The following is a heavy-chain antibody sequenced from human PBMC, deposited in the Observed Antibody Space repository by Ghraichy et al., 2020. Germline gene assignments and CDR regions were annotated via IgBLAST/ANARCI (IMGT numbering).Heavy chain of an antibody. CDR3: ARVWVGIASDAFDI. V-gene: IGHV3-48*03. J-gene: IGHJ3*02. Sequence: GGSLRLSCAASGFTFSDFEMHWVRQAPGKGLELVSYISLSGSSLYYADSVRGRFTISRDNARNSVYLQMNSLRVEDTAIYYCARVWVGIASDAFDIWGRGTMVTVSS. CDR1: GFTFSDFE. D-gene: IGHD2-21*01. CDR2: ISLSGSSL.